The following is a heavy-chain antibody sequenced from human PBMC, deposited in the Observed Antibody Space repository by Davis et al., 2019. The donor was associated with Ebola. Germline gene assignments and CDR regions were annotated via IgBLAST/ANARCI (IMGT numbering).Heavy chain of an antibody. D-gene: IGHD3-10*01. Sequence: MPSETLSLPCAVYGGSFSGYYWSWIRQPPGKGLEWIGEINHSGSTNYNPSLKSRVTISVDTSKNQFSLKLSPVTAADTAVYFCARVALRLGPGELIYRGYFDYWGQGTLVTVSS. CDR2: INHSGST. CDR3: ARVALRLGPGELIYRGYFDY. V-gene: IGHV4-34*01. CDR1: GGSFSGYY. J-gene: IGHJ4*02.